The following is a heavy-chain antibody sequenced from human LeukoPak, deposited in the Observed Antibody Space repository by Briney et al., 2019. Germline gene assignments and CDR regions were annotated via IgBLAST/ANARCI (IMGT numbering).Heavy chain of an antibody. V-gene: IGHV3-7*04. CDR2: INQDGSEK. Sequence: GGSLRLSCAVSGFSISNYWMSWVRHIPGKWLEWVANINQDGSEKYYVDSVKGRFSISRDNAKHSLYLQMNSLRAEYTGVYYCARDGYSSGPGADWGQGTLVTVSS. J-gene: IGHJ4*02. CDR3: ARDGYSSGPGAD. D-gene: IGHD6-19*01. CDR1: GFSISNYW.